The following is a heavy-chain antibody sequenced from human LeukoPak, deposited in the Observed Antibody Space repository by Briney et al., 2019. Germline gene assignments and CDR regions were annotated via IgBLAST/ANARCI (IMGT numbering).Heavy chain of an antibody. J-gene: IGHJ6*02. V-gene: IGHV3-7*01. Sequence: GGSLRLSCVASGLSFSDSWMSWVRQAPGKGLEWVADINKDASVEHYVDSVGGRFTISRDNARNSLFLQMDSLRAEDTAVYYCATYTNWVAGDVWGQGTTVSVSS. CDR2: INKDASVE. D-gene: IGHD7-27*01. CDR3: ATYTNWVAGDV. CDR1: GLSFSDSW.